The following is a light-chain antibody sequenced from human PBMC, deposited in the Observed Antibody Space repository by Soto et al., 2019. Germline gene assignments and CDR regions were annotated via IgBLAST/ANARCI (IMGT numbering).Light chain of an antibody. Sequence: EIVLTQSPASLSLSPGERATLSCRASQSVSSHLAWFQQRPGQAPRLLIYGASNRATGIPARFSGSGSGTNFTLTISSLEPEDFAVYYCQQRSNWPPVLTFGGGTKVDIK. CDR1: QSVSSH. CDR2: GAS. J-gene: IGKJ4*01. CDR3: QQRSNWPPVLT. V-gene: IGKV3-11*01.